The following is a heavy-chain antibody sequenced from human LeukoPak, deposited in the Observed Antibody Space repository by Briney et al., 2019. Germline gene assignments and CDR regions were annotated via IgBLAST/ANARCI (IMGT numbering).Heavy chain of an antibody. Sequence: GGSLRLSCAASGFTFRSHALHSVRQDPGKGLEWAAVISSDGNKKLYADSVKGRFTISRDSPRNKLYLEMNSLRDEDTAVYYCVRGNFYGSGSFLLDVWGQGTTVTVSS. J-gene: IGHJ6*02. CDR1: GFTFRSHA. V-gene: IGHV3-30-3*01. CDR3: VRGNFYGSGSFLLDV. CDR2: ISSDGNKK. D-gene: IGHD3-10*01.